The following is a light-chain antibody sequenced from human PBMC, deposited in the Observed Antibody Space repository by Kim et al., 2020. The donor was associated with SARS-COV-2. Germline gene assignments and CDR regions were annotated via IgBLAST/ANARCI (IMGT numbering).Light chain of an antibody. CDR1: HSVLYSSNNKNY. Sequence: ATINCKSNHSVLYSSNNKNYVAWYQQKPGQPPKLLIYWASTRESGVPDRFSGSWSGTDFTLPISSLQAEDVAVYYCQQYYSTPITFGQGTRREIK. J-gene: IGKJ5*01. V-gene: IGKV4-1*01. CDR2: WAS. CDR3: QQYYSTPIT.